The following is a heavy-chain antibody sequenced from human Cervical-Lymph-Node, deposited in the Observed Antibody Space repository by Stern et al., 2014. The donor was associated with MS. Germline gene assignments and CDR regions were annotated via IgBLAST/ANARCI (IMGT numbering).Heavy chain of an antibody. CDR1: GGTFSRFP. J-gene: IGHJ5*02. D-gene: IGHD6-13*01. CDR2: IFPVFGTP. V-gene: IGHV1-69*01. CDR3: ALSSETSDRWYSLGYDL. Sequence: QVQLVQSGAEVTKPGSSVKVSCKASGGTFSRFPSSWVRQAPGQGLEWMGGIFPVFGTPTCAQEFRGRVTIPADVSTNTMYMELSSLRSDDTAVYYCALSSETSDRWYSLGYDLWGQGTLVIVSS.